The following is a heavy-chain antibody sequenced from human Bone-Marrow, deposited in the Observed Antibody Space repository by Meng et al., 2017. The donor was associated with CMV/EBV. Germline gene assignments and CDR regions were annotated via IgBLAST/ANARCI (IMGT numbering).Heavy chain of an antibody. D-gene: IGHD2-2*01. CDR2: ISSSSSYI. Sequence: GESLKISCTASGISGITVSSYNMNWVRQAPGKGLEWVSSISSSSSYIYYADSVKGRFTISRDNAKNTLYLQMNSLRAEDTAEYFCARDPYCTSSRCLTGAYFDTWGQGTLVTVSS. CDR1: GISGITVSSYN. CDR3: ARDPYCTSSRCLTGAYFDT. J-gene: IGHJ5*02. V-gene: IGHV3-21*01.